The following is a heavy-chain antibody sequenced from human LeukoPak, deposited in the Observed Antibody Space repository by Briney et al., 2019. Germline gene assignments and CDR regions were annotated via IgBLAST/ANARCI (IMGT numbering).Heavy chain of an antibody. Sequence: GGSLRLSCAASGFTFSSYGMHWVRQAPGKGLEWVAVIWYDGSNKYYADSVKGRFTISRDNSKNTLYLQMNSLRAEDTAVYYCARSRWGLARRARYYYYYGMDVWGQGTTVTVSS. CDR3: ARSRWGLARRARYYYYYGMDV. J-gene: IGHJ6*02. CDR2: IWYDGSNK. V-gene: IGHV3-33*01. CDR1: GFTFSSYG. D-gene: IGHD6-19*01.